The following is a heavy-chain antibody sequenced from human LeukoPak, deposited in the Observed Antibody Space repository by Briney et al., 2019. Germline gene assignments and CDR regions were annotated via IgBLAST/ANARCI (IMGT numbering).Heavy chain of an antibody. J-gene: IGHJ6*02. CDR2: IIPIFGTA. CDR1: GGTFSSYA. Sequence: SVKVSCKASGGTFSSYAISWVRQAPGQGLEWMGGIIPIFGTANYAQKFQGRVTITADESTGTAYMELSSLRSEDTAVYYCARSLSGYVEYYYYYGMDVWGQGTTVTVSS. CDR3: ARSLSGYVEYYYYYGMDV. V-gene: IGHV1-69*13. D-gene: IGHD5-12*01.